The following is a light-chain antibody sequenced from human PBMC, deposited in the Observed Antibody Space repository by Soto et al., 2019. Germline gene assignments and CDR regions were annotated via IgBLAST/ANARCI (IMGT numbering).Light chain of an antibody. J-gene: IGKJ5*01. CDR1: QSISSY. CDR2: AAS. CDR3: QQSYSTPPT. Sequence: DIPMTQSPASLSASVGDIVTITCRASQSISSYLNWYQQKPGKAPKLLIYAASSLQSGVPSRLSGSGSGTDLNLTISSLQPEDFATYYCQQSYSTPPTCGQGTRLEIK. V-gene: IGKV1-39*01.